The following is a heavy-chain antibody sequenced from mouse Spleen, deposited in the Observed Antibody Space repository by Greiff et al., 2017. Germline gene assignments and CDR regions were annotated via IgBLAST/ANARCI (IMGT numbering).Heavy chain of an antibody. J-gene: IGHJ3*01. CDR2: IWGGGST. D-gene: IGHD4-1*01. CDR3: ASEGLGRGFAY. CDR1: GFSLTGYG. Sequence: QVQLQQSGPGLVAPSQSLSITCTVSGFSLTGYGVNWVRQPPGKGLEWLGVIWGGGSTNYNSALKSRLSISKDNSKSQVFLKMNSLQTDDTAMYYCASEGLGRGFAYWGQGTLVTVSA. V-gene: IGHV2-6-7*01.